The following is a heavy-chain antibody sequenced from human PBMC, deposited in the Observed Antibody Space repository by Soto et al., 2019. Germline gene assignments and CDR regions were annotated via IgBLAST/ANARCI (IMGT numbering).Heavy chain of an antibody. CDR2: IKSKTDGGTT. D-gene: IGHD6-6*01. CDR3: TTGAPARIIAAHDAFDI. V-gene: IGHV3-15*01. CDR1: GFTFSNAW. J-gene: IGHJ3*02. Sequence: GGSLRLSCAASGFTFSNAWMSWVRQAPGKGLEWVGRIKSKTDGGTTDYAAPVKGRFTISRDDSKNTLYLQMNSLKTEDTAVYYRTTGAPARIIAAHDAFDIWGQGTMVTVSS.